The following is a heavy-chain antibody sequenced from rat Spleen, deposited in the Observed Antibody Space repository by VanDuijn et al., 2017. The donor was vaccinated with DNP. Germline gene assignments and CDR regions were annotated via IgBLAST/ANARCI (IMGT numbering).Heavy chain of an antibody. Sequence: EVQLVESGGGLVQPGRSLKLSCAASGFTFSNYGMAWVRQGLKKGLEWVATISTGGGSTYYRDSVKGRFTILRDNAKSTLYLQMDSLRSEDTATYYCTTWGQLWGNYFDYWGQGVMVTVSS. D-gene: IGHD1-3*01. CDR1: GFTFSNYG. V-gene: IGHV5-27*01. J-gene: IGHJ2*01. CDR2: ISTGGGST. CDR3: TTWGQLWGNYFDY.